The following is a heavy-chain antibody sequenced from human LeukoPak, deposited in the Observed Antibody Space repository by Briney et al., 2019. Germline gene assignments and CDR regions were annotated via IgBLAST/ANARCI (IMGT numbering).Heavy chain of an antibody. CDR3: ARDGNLRYFDTDC. CDR2: IYYSGST. J-gene: IGHJ4*02. CDR1: GGSISSSSYY. D-gene: IGHD3-9*01. Sequence: PSETLSLTCTVSGGSISSSSYYWGWIRQPPGKGLEWIGNIYYSGSTYYNPSLKSRLTISVDTSKNQFSLKLNSVTAADTAVYYCARDGNLRYFDTDCWGQGTLVTVSS. V-gene: IGHV4-39*07.